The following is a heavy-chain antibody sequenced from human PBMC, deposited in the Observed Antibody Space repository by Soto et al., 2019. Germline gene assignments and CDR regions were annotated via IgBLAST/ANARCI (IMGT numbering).Heavy chain of an antibody. Sequence: XXSLTLSNAASGLALSHFWLCWMLQAPGEGLEWVANIRLDGSESHYVDSAKGRFTISRDNAKDSLYLQIKSLRAEDTAMYYCARDRAYNIFDYWGLGTLVTVSS. CDR3: ARDRAYNIFDY. CDR1: GLALSHFW. J-gene: IGHJ4*02. D-gene: IGHD1-1*01. V-gene: IGHV3-7*01. CDR2: IRLDGSES.